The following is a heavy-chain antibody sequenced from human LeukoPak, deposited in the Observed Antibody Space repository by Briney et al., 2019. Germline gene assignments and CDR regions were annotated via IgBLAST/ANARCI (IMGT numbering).Heavy chain of an antibody. CDR3: ARLGSGEDDGGWVDY. CDR1: GYTFTRYY. J-gene: IGHJ4*02. CDR2: ISTRGGST. V-gene: IGHV1-46*01. D-gene: IGHD3-10*01. Sequence: ASVKVSCKASGYTFTRYYIHWVRQAPGQGLEWMGIISTRGGSTSNAQKFQGRVTMTGDTSTSTVYMELSSLRSEDTAVYYCARLGSGEDDGGWVDYWGQGTLVTVSS.